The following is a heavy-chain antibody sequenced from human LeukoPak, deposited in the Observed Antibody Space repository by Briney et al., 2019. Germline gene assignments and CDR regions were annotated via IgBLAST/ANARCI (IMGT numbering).Heavy chain of an antibody. D-gene: IGHD1-26*01. CDR3: ARDYLVGAPLDS. CDR2: MYISGNT. V-gene: IGHV4-4*07. CDR1: GVSITNYY. J-gene: IGHJ5*01. Sequence: PSETLSLTCTVSGVSITNYYWAWIRQPAGKGLEWIGRMYISGNTNYNPSLKSRVTISIDKSNNQFSLKLRSVTAADTAVYYCARDYLVGAPLDSWGHGTLVTVSS.